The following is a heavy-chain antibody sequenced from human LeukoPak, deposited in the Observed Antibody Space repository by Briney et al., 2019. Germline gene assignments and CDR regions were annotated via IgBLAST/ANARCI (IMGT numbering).Heavy chain of an antibody. CDR3: ASGPVAYYFDY. Sequence: GGSLRLSCAASGFTFSSYVMHWVRQAPGKGLEWVAVIWYDGSNKYYADSVKGRFTISRDNSKNTLYLQMNSLRAEDTAVYYCASGPVAYYFDYWGQGTLVTVSS. V-gene: IGHV3-33*01. J-gene: IGHJ4*02. CDR1: GFTFSSYV. CDR2: IWYDGSNK. D-gene: IGHD3/OR15-3a*01.